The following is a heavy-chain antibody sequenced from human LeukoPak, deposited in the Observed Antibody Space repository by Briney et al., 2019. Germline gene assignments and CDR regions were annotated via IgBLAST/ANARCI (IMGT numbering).Heavy chain of an antibody. CDR2: IHYSGST. V-gene: IGHV4-59*11. CDR1: GGSISSHS. D-gene: IGHD6-13*01. CDR3: ARSLSTGPSAAGDAFYFYYGMDV. J-gene: IGHJ6*02. Sequence: SETLSLICNVSGGSISSHSWSWIRQPPGKGLEWIAYIHYSGSTNYNPSLTSRVTISVDTSKNQFSLKLTSVTAADTAVYYCARSLSTGPSAAGDAFYFYYGMDVWGQGTTVTVSS.